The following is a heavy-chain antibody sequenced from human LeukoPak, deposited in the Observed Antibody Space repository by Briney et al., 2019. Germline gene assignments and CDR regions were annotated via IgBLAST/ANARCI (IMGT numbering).Heavy chain of an antibody. Sequence: SETLSLTCTVSGGSISTYYWNWIRQAPGKGLEWIGYVYSIGRTNSNPTLRSRVTISEDTSKNQFSLRLTSVTAADTAVYYCAREHSVGGGLDAFDMWGQGTMVTVSS. CDR2: VYSIGRT. V-gene: IGHV4-59*01. CDR1: GGSISTYY. D-gene: IGHD3-16*01. CDR3: AREHSVGGGLDAFDM. J-gene: IGHJ3*02.